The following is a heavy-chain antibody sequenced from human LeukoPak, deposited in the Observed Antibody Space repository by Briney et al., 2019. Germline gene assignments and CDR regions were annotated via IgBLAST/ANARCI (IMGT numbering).Heavy chain of an antibody. CDR3: ARAGDYYYYGMDV. D-gene: IGHD7-27*01. CDR1: GFTFSSYW. Sequence: GGSLRLSCAASGFTFSSYWMHWVRQAPGKGLVWVSRINSDGSSTSYADSVKGRFTISRDNAKNTLYLQMNSLRAEDTAVYYCARAGDYYYYGMDVWGQGTTVTVSS. J-gene: IGHJ6*02. CDR2: INSDGSST. V-gene: IGHV3-74*01.